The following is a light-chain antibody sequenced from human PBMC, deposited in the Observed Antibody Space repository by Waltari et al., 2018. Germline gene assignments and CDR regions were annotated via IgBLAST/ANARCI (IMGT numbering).Light chain of an antibody. V-gene: IGKV1-39*01. CDR2: AAS. Sequence: WYQHHPGKAPKVFIFAASTLQRGVPARFRGSGSGTDFTLTINNLQPEDFATYFCQQSYSNRRTFGQGTKLEIK. J-gene: IGKJ2*02. CDR3: QQSYSNRRT.